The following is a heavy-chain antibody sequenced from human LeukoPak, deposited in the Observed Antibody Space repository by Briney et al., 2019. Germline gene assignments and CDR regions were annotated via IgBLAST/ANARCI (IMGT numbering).Heavy chain of an antibody. D-gene: IGHD1-26*01. V-gene: IGHV1-69*05. CDR3: ARVLGGNYSIHYDYMDV. CDR1: GDTFSSYA. Sequence: SVKVSCKASGDTFSSYAIRWVRQAPGQGLEWMGRLIALFGTANYAQKFQGRVTMTTDASTSTAYMELSSLRSEDTAIYNSARVLGGNYSIHYDYMDVWGKGNTVTVSS. CDR2: LIALFGTA. J-gene: IGHJ6*03.